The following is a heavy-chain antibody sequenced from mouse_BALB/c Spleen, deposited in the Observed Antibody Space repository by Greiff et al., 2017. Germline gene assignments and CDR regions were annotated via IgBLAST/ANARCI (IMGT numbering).Heavy chain of an antibody. CDR2: ISYSGST. CDR3: AREGYGGAWFAY. CDR1: GYSITSDYA. V-gene: IGHV3-2*02. Sequence: DVKLVESGPGLVKPSQSLSLTCTVTGYSITSDYAWNWIRQFPGNKLEWMGYISYSGSTSYNPSLKSRISITRDTSKNQFFLQLNSVTTEDTATYYCAREGYGGAWFAYWGQGTLVTVSA. D-gene: IGHD1-2*01. J-gene: IGHJ3*01.